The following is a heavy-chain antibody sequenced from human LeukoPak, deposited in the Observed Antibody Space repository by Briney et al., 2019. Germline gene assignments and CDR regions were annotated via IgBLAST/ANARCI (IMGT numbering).Heavy chain of an antibody. CDR3: AVITMTAFDI. J-gene: IGHJ3*02. CDR2: IYYSGST. Sequence: PSETLSLTCSVSGGSISSYYWSWIRQPPGKGLEWIGYIYYSGSTNYNPSLKSRVTISVDTSKNQFSLKLSSVTAADTAVYYCAVITMTAFDIWGQGTMVTVSS. CDR1: GGSISSYY. V-gene: IGHV4-59*12. D-gene: IGHD3-22*01.